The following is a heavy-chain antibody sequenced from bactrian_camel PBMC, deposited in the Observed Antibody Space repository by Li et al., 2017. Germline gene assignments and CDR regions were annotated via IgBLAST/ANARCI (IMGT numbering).Heavy chain of an antibody. CDR1: GVTASSGYC. J-gene: IGHJ4*01. V-gene: IGHV3S9*01. CDR3: AADPYPSQVVPCAPNN. D-gene: IGHD7*01. Sequence: VQLVESGGGSVQAGGSLVVSCVASGVTASSGYCMGWFRQVPGKEREGVALIDPDGTTKYARSVEGRFTISRDVAKNTLSLQMNTLKPEDTGMYYCAADPYPSQVVPCAPNNWGQGTQVTVS. CDR2: IDPDGTT.